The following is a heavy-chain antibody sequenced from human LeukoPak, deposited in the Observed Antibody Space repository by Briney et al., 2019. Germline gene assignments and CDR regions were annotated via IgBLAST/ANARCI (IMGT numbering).Heavy chain of an antibody. J-gene: IGHJ4*02. V-gene: IGHV4-39*06. CDR1: GASVSSSSYF. D-gene: IGHD2-15*01. Sequence: PSETLSLTCAVSGASVSSSSYFWGWIRQPPGEGPEWLGSVSYNGATYYNPSLKSRVTISLDTSKNQFTLTVTSVSVADTALYFCAGRSIVSPTAGETWFEFWGQGSLVTVSS. CDR2: VSYNGAT. CDR3: AGRSIVSPTAGETWFEF.